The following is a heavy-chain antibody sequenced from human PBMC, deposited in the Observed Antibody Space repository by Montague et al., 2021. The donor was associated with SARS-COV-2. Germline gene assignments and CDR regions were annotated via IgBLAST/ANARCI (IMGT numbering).Heavy chain of an antibody. J-gene: IGHJ6*02. Sequence: SETLSLTCTVSGGSISSSSYYWGWIRQPPGKGLEWIESIYYSGSTYYNPSLKSRVTISVDTSKNQFSLKLSSATAADTAVYYCARVGRQQLVRLSGMDVWGQGTTVTVSS. V-gene: IGHV4-39*07. D-gene: IGHD6-13*01. CDR3: ARVGRQQLVRLSGMDV. CDR1: GGSISSSSYY. CDR2: IYYSGST.